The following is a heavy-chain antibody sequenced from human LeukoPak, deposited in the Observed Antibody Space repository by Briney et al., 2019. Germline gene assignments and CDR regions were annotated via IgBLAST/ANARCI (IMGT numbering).Heavy chain of an antibody. CDR3: ARVSFYDTPFAFHI. D-gene: IGHD2/OR15-2a*01. Sequence: ASVKVSCKASGYTFIAYYMHWVRQAPGQGLEWMGVINPSGGSTSYAQKFQGRVTMTRDTSTSTVYMELSSLTSEDTAVYYCARVSFYDTPFAFHIWGQGTMVTVSS. J-gene: IGHJ3*02. CDR2: INPSGGST. CDR1: GYTFIAYY. V-gene: IGHV1-46*01.